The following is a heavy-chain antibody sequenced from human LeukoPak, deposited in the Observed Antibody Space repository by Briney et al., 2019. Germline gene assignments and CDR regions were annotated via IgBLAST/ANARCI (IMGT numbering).Heavy chain of an antibody. D-gene: IGHD6-13*01. CDR2: INRSGST. J-gene: IGHJ2*01. CDR1: GGSFSGYY. CDR3: ARRLRYSSSWFYWYFDL. V-gene: IGHV4-34*01. Sequence: SETLSLTCAVYGGSFSGYYWSWIRQPPGKGLEWIGEINRSGSTNYNPSLKSRVTISVDTSKNQFSLKLSSVTAADTAVYYCARRLRYSSSWFYWYFDLWGRGTLVTVSS.